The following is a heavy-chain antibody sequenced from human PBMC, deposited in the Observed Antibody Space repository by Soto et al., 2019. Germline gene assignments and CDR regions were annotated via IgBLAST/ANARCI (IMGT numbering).Heavy chain of an antibody. CDR2: INAGNGNT. CDR3: ARSIVVVTALDY. CDR1: GYTFTSYA. J-gene: IGHJ4*02. D-gene: IGHD2-21*02. Sequence: QVQLVQSGAEEKKPGASVKVSCKASGYTFTSYAMHWVRQAPGQRLEWMGWINAGNGNTKYSQKSQGRVTITRHTSASTAYMELSSLRSEDTAVYYCARSIVVVTALDYWGQGTLVTVSS. V-gene: IGHV1-3*05.